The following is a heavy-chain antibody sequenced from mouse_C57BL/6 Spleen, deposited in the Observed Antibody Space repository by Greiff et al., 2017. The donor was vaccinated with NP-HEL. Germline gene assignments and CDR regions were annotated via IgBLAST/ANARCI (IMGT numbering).Heavy chain of an antibody. Sequence: EVQLVESGGGLVKPGGSLKLSCAASGFTFSDYGMHWVRQAPEKGLEWVAYISSGSSTIYYADTVKGRFTISRDNAKNTLFLQMTSLRSADTAMYYCARRDYDAWFAYWGQGTLVTVSA. CDR1: GFTFSDYG. CDR3: ARRDYDAWFAY. CDR2: ISSGSSTI. J-gene: IGHJ3*01. D-gene: IGHD2-4*01. V-gene: IGHV5-17*01.